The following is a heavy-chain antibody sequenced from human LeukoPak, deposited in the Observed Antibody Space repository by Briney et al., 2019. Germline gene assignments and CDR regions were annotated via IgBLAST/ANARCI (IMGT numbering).Heavy chain of an antibody. CDR3: AKDQMVGGVTRRYNWFDP. CDR1: GFTSSSFW. V-gene: IGHV3-74*01. Sequence: QPGGSLRLSCAASGFTSSSFWMHWVRQAPGKGLVCVSRINSDGSSTSYADSVKGRFTISRDNAKNTLYLQMNSLRAEDTAVYYCAKDQMVGGVTRRYNWFDPWGQGTLVTVSS. D-gene: IGHD3-10*01. J-gene: IGHJ5*02. CDR2: INSDGSST.